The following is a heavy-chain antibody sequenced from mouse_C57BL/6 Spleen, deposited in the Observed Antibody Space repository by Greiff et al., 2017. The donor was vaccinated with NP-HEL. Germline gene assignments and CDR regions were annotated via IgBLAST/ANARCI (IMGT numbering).Heavy chain of an antibody. CDR3: AREDWDGGYFDV. J-gene: IGHJ1*03. Sequence: QVQLKESGAELARPGASVKMSCKASGYTFTSYTMHWVKQRPGQGLEWIGYINPSSGYTKYNQKFKDKATLTADKSSSTAYMQLSSLTSEDSAVYYCAREDWDGGYFDVWGTGTTVTVSS. V-gene: IGHV1-4*01. CDR2: INPSSGYT. CDR1: GYTFTSYT. D-gene: IGHD4-1*01.